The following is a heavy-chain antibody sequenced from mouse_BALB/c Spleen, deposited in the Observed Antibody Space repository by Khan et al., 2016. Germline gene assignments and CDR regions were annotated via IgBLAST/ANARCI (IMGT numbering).Heavy chain of an antibody. V-gene: IGHV5-6-3*01. CDR3: ARMARTIN. CDR2: INSNGGST. J-gene: IGHJ2*01. CDR1: GFTFSSYG. Sequence: EVQLVESGGGLVQPGGSLKLSCAASGFTFSSYGMSWVRQTPDKRLELVATINSNGGSTYYPDSVKGRFTISRDNAKNTLYLQMSSLKSEDTAMYYGARMARTINWGQGTTLTVYS.